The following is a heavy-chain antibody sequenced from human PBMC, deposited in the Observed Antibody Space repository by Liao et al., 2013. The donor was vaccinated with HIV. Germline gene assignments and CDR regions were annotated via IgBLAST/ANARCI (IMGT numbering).Heavy chain of an antibody. V-gene: IGHV4-4*07. CDR2: FSSGSI. Sequence: QVQLQESGPGLVKPSETLSLTCTVSGDSVTSYYWSWIRQPAGKGLEWIGRFSSGSIDYTSSLKSRVTLSLDTSKNQFSLTLTSVTPADTAVYFCARGGYYDILTWEGEYSFDYWGQGTLVTVSS. CDR1: GDSVTSYY. J-gene: IGHJ4*02. D-gene: IGHD3-9*01. CDR3: ARGGYYDILTWEGEYSFDY.